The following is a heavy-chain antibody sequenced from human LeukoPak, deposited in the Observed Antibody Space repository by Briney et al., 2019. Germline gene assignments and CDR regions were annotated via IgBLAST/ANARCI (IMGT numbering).Heavy chain of an antibody. D-gene: IGHD6-6*01. V-gene: IGHV3-11*01. CDR2: ISSSGSTI. J-gene: IGHJ6*03. CDR1: GFTFSDYY. CDR3: ARSYSSSLYYYYYMDV. Sequence: GGSLRLSCAASGFTFSDYYMSWIRQAPGKGLEWVSYISSSGSTIYYADSVKGRFTISRDNAMNSLYLQMNSLRAEDTAVYYCARSYSSSLYYYYYMDVXGKGTTVTVSS.